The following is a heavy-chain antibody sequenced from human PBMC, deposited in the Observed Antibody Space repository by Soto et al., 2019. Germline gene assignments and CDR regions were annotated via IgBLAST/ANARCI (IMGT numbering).Heavy chain of an antibody. Sequence: QVQLVQSGDEVKKTGASVKVSCRASGYTLTNYGISWVRQAPGQGLFWMGWISGHNGNPLYAHNVQGRLTLTIDTSTNTAYMELMSLKTADAAMYYWVRDWQLSPWGQGTLVTVSS. CDR1: GYTLTNYG. V-gene: IGHV1-18*01. CDR2: ISGHNGNP. CDR3: VRDWQLSP. D-gene: IGHD1-1*01. J-gene: IGHJ5*02.